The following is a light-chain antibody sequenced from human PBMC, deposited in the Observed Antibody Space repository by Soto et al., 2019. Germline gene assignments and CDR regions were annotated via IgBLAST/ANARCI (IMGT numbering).Light chain of an antibody. V-gene: IGKV3-11*01. J-gene: IGKJ4*01. CDR2: DAS. CDR1: QSVRSY. Sequence: EIVLTQSPATLSLSPGERATLSCRASQSVRSYLGWYQQKPGQAPRALIYDASNRATGIPARFSGSGAGTDSNLTISSLEPEDFAVYYCQQRSNWLLTFGGGTKVDIK. CDR3: QQRSNWLLT.